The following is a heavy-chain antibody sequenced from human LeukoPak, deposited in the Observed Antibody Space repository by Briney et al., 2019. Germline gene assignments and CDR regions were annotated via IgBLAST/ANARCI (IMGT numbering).Heavy chain of an antibody. CDR1: GFTFSNYA. J-gene: IGHJ4*02. Sequence: GGSLRLSCAASGFTFSNYAMSWVRQAPGKGLEWVSAFSGSGGSTYYADSVKGRFTISRDNPKHTLYLQMNSLRAEHTAVYYCAKDVGYCSSTTCYTPFDYWGQGVLVPVSS. CDR2: FSGSGGST. D-gene: IGHD2-2*02. CDR3: AKDVGYCSSTTCYTPFDY. V-gene: IGHV3-23*01.